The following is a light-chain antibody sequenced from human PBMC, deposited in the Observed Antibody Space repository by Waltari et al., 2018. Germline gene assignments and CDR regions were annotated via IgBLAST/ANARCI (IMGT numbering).Light chain of an antibody. Sequence: DIQMTQSPSTLSASVGDRVTITCRASQSISGWLAWYQQKPGKAPNLLIYDASNLEIGVPSKFNGSGSGTEFSLTISSLQSEDFATYYCQQYNSYPWTFGQGTKVEIK. J-gene: IGKJ1*01. CDR1: QSISGW. V-gene: IGKV1-5*01. CDR2: DAS. CDR3: QQYNSYPWT.